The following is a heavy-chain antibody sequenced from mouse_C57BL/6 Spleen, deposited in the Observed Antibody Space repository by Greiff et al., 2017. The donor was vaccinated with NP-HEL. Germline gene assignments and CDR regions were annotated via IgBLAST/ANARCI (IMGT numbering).Heavy chain of an antibody. CDR1: GYTFTSYW. CDR3: ARFDYYYYAMDY. Sequence: QVQLQQPGAELVMPGASVKLSCKASGYTFTSYWMHWVKQRPGQGLEWIGEIDPSDSYTNYNQKFKGKSTLTVDKSSSTAYMQLSSLTSEDSAVYYCARFDYYYYAMDYWGQGTSVTVSS. V-gene: IGHV1-69*01. CDR2: IDPSDSYT. D-gene: IGHD2-4*01. J-gene: IGHJ4*01.